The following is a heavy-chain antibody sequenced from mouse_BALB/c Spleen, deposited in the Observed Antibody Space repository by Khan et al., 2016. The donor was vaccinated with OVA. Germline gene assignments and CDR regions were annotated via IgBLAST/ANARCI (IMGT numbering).Heavy chain of an antibody. J-gene: IGHJ4*01. Sequence: QIQLVQSGPELKKPGATVKISCKASGYTFTNYGMNWVKQAPGKGLKWMGFINTYTGEPTYADDFKGRFAFSLETSASTAYLQINNLKNEDTSTYFCARVWYSGTMDYWGQGTSVTVSS. CDR2: INTYTGEP. V-gene: IGHV9-3-1*01. D-gene: IGHD1-1*02. CDR1: GYTFTNYG. CDR3: ARVWYSGTMDY.